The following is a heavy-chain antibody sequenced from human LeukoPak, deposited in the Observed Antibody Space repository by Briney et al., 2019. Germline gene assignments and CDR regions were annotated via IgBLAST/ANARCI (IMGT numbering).Heavy chain of an antibody. D-gene: IGHD6-13*01. CDR3: AKDHKYRIAAAGRGWYFDY. J-gene: IGHJ4*02. CDR1: GFTFSSYG. CDR2: IRYDGSNK. Sequence: PGGPLRLSCAASGFTFSSYGMLWVRQAPGKGLEWVAFIRYDGSNKYYADSVKGRFTISRDNSKNTLYLQMNSLRAEDTAVYYCAKDHKYRIAAAGRGWYFDYWGQGTLVTVSS. V-gene: IGHV3-30*02.